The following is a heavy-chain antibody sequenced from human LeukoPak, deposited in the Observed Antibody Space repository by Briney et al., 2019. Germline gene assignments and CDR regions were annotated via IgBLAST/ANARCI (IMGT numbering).Heavy chain of an antibody. V-gene: IGHV4-59*08. CDR1: GGSISSYY. CDR2: IYCSGST. J-gene: IGHJ4*02. Sequence: SETLSLTCTVSGGSISSYYWSWIRQPPGKGLEWIGYIYCSGSTNYNPSLKSRVTISVDTSKNQFSLKLSSVTAADMAVYYCARHGPYDYFDYWGQGTLVTVSS. CDR3: ARHGPYDYFDY.